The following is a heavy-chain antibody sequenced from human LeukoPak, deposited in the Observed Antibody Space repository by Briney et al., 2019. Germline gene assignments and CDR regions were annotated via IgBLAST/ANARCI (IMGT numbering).Heavy chain of an antibody. V-gene: IGHV3-48*03. CDR1: GFTFSSHE. J-gene: IGHJ4*02. Sequence: GGSLRLSCAASGFTFSSHEMNWVRQAPGKGLEWVSYISSGGGTIYYAESVKGRFTISRDNAKNSLSLQMNSLRAEDTAVYYCARGFDYWGQGSLVTVSS. CDR3: ARGFDY. CDR2: ISSGGGTI.